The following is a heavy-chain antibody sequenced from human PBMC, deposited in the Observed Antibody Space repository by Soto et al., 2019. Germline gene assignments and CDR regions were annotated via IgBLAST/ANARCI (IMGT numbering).Heavy chain of an antibody. CDR2: TYYRSKWYN. V-gene: IGHV6-1*01. CDR3: AREGADSSSYYYYGMDV. D-gene: IGHD6-19*01. J-gene: IGHJ6*02. CDR1: GDSVSSNSAA. Sequence: SQTLSLTCAISGDSVSSNSAAWNWIRQSPSRGLEWLGRTYYRSKWYNDYAVSVKSRITINPDTSKNQFSLQLNSVTPEDTAVYYCAREGADSSSYYYYGMDVWGQRTTVTVSS.